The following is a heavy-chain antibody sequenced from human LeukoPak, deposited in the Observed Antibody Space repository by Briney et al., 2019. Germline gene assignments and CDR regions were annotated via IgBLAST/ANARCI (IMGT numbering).Heavy chain of an antibody. D-gene: IGHD3-3*01. J-gene: IGHJ5*02. Sequence: ASVKVSCKASGYTFTTYYMHWARQAPGQGLEWMGIINPSGGSTSYAQKFQGRVTMTRDTSTSTVYMELSSLRSEDTAVYYCARDNRESYYDFWSGYPYNWFDPWGQGTLVTVSS. V-gene: IGHV1-46*01. CDR3: ARDNRESYYDFWSGYPYNWFDP. CDR2: INPSGGST. CDR1: GYTFTTYY.